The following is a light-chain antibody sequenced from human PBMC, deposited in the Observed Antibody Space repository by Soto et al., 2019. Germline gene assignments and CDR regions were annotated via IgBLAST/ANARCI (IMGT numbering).Light chain of an antibody. V-gene: IGKV1-33*01. J-gene: IGKJ5*01. Sequence: DIQMTQSPSSLSASVGNRVTITCQASQDIATYLNWYQQKPGQSPQLLIYFGSNRAPGVPDRFSGSGSGTDFTLKINRVEAEDVGTYYCMQALQSLTFGQGTRLEIK. CDR1: QDIATY. CDR3: MQALQSLT. CDR2: FGS.